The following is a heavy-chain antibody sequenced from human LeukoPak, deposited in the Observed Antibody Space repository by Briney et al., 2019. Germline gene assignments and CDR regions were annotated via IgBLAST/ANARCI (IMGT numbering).Heavy chain of an antibody. J-gene: IGHJ4*02. CDR1: GYTFTGYY. V-gene: IGHV1-2*02. CDR2: INPNSGGT. CDR3: AKAAVVATILDFDY. Sequence: ASVKVSCKASGYTFTGYYMHWVRQAPGQGLEWMGWINPNSGGTNYAQKFQGRVTMTRDTSISTAYMELSRLRSDDTAVYYCAKAAVVATILDFDYWGQGTLVTVSS. D-gene: IGHD5-12*01.